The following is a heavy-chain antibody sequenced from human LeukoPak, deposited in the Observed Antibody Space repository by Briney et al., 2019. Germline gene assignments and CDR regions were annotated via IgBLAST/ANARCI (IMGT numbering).Heavy chain of an antibody. V-gene: IGHV3-30*04. CDR3: ARFYGDYPDY. Sequence: GGSLRLSCAPSGFTLSSYAIHWVRQAPGKGLEWVAVISLDGSNKYYADSVKGRFIISRDNSKNTLYLQMNSLRVEDTAVYYCARFYGDYPDYWGQGTLVTVSS. CDR2: ISLDGSNK. CDR1: GFTLSSYA. J-gene: IGHJ4*02. D-gene: IGHD4-17*01.